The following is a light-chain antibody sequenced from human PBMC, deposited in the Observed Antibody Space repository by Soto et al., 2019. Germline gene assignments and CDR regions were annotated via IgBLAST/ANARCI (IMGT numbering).Light chain of an antibody. J-gene: IGKJ4*01. Sequence: AIQLTQSPSSLSASVGDRVTITCRASQGISNALAWYHQKPGKAPKLLIYDASSLDSGVPSRFSGGGSRTDSTLTISSLQPEDFATYYCQQFNSFPLTFGGGTKVEIK. CDR2: DAS. CDR1: QGISNA. CDR3: QQFNSFPLT. V-gene: IGKV1-13*02.